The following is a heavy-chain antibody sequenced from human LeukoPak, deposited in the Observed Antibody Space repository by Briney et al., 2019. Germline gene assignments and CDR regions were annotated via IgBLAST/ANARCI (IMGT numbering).Heavy chain of an antibody. D-gene: IGHD1-26*01. Sequence: SETLSLTCTVSGGSISSGSYYWSWIRQPAGKGLEWIGRIYTSGSTNYNPSLESRVTISVDTSKIQFSLKLSSVTAADTAVYYCAREVVVGVTSHFDYWGQGTLVTVSS. V-gene: IGHV4-61*02. CDR1: GGSISSGSYY. J-gene: IGHJ4*02. CDR3: AREVVVGVTSHFDY. CDR2: IYTSGST.